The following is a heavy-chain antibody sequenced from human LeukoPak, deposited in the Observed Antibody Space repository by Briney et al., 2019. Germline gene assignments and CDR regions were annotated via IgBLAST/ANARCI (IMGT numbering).Heavy chain of an antibody. J-gene: IGHJ4*02. Sequence: AGSLRRSCAASGFTLSSYRINSGRQAAAGGLDWVSSISSSHRFIYYADSVKGRFTISRDNAKNSLSLQMNSLRAEDTAVYYCARGIPWTMVRGVPLNYFDYWGQGTLVTVSS. CDR2: ISSSHRFI. V-gene: IGHV3-21*01. CDR1: GFTLSSYR. CDR3: ARGIPWTMVRGVPLNYFDY. D-gene: IGHD3-10*01.